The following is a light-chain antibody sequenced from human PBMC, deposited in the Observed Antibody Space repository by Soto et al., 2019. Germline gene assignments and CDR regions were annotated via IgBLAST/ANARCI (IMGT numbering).Light chain of an antibody. CDR2: DAS. Sequence: EIQVTHSPATLSISLNYIVTLTFRASQSISSWLAWYQQKPGKAPKLLIYDASSLESGAPSRFSGSGSGTEFTLTISSLQPDDFATYCCQQYKSISVRFCQGAKVDI. CDR3: QQYKSISVR. CDR1: QSISSW. J-gene: IGKJ1*01. V-gene: IGKV1-5*01.